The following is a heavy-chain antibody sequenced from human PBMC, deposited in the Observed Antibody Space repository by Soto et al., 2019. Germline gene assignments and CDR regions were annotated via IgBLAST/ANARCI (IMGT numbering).Heavy chain of an antibody. CDR1: GFTFSSYG. CDR2: ISYDGSNK. V-gene: IGHV3-30*18. D-gene: IGHD3-10*01. CDR3: AKGGEGTLDY. Sequence: QVQLVESGGGVVQPGRSLRLSCAASGFTFSSYGMHWVRQAPGKGLEWVAVISYDGSNKYYADSVKGRFTISRDNSKNTLYLQMNSLRAEDTAVYYCAKGGEGTLDYWGQGTLVTVSS. J-gene: IGHJ4*02.